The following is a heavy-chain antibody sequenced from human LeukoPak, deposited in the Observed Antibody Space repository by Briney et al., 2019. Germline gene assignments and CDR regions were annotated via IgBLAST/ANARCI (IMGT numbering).Heavy chain of an antibody. CDR2: MYYSGNT. CDR3: ARAYTSWSFDY. J-gene: IGHJ4*02. D-gene: IGHD2-2*02. Sequence: SGTLSLTCSVSGVSITNYYWSWIRQPPGKGLEWVGCMYYSGNTNYNPSLKSRVTISVDASKDQFSLRLTSVTAADTAVYHCARAYTSWSFDYWGRGTLVTVSS. V-gene: IGHV4-59*12. CDR1: GVSITNYY.